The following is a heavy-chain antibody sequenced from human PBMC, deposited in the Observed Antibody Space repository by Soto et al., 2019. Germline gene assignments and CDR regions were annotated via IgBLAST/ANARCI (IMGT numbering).Heavy chain of an antibody. CDR3: ARGPTVTPTTQRGMDV. V-gene: IGHV4-34*01. J-gene: IGHJ6*02. CDR2: INHSGST. Sequence: PSETLSLTCAVYGGSFSGYYWSWIRQPPGKGLEWIGEINHSGSTNYNPSLKSRVTISVDTSKNQFSLKLSSVTAADTAVYYCARGPTVTPTTQRGMDVWGQGTTVTVSS. CDR1: GGSFSGYY. D-gene: IGHD4-17*01.